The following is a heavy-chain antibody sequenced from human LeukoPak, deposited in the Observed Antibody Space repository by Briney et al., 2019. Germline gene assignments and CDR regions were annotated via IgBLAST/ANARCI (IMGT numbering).Heavy chain of an antibody. Sequence: SVKVSCKASGGTFSSYAISWVRQAPGQGLEWMGGIIPIFGTANYAQKFQGRVTITADESTSTAYMELSTLRSEDTAVYYCAREDIRGYSYGAHWGDYWGQGTLVSVSS. CDR2: IIPIFGTA. D-gene: IGHD5-18*01. CDR3: AREDIRGYSYGAHWGDY. CDR1: GGTFSSYA. V-gene: IGHV1-69*13. J-gene: IGHJ4*02.